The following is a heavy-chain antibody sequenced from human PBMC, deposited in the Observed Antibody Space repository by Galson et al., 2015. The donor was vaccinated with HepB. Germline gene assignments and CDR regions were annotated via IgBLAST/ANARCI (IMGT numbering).Heavy chain of an antibody. CDR2: VSTSSGYI. Sequence: SLRLSCAASGFTFNTYSMSWVRQAPGKGLEWVSTVSTSSGYIDYGDSVKGRFTVSRDNTKNLLFLQMDSLRAEDTAVYYCARDRVPYYDYVWGRTRQDYHYYGMDVWGQGITVTVSS. J-gene: IGHJ6*02. V-gene: IGHV3-21*01. CDR3: ARDRVPYYDYVWGRTRQDYHYYGMDV. D-gene: IGHD3-16*01. CDR1: GFTFNTYS.